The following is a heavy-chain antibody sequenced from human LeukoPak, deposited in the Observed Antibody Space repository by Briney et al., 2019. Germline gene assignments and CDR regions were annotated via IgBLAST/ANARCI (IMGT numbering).Heavy chain of an antibody. D-gene: IGHD3-3*01. CDR3: ATEPIFGVVTVYYLYYMDV. J-gene: IGHJ6*03. Sequence: SVKVSCKDCGGTFISYAISWVRQAPGQGLEWMGRIIPIFGRANYAQKVQGGDTLTTHEYTSQAYMELSSLRSEDTAVYCCATEPIFGVVTVYYLYYMDVWGKRTTVTVSS. CDR2: IIPIFGRA. V-gene: IGHV1-69*05. CDR1: GGTFISYA.